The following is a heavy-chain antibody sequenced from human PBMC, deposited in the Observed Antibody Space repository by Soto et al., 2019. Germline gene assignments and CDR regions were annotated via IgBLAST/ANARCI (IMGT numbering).Heavy chain of an antibody. CDR3: ARAREPEYSRAIFFDI. CDR2: IYSAGST. D-gene: IGHD5-18*01. V-gene: IGHV3-53*01. CDR1: GPTVSSSY. Sequence: GSLLLAGSAPGPTVSSSYMSWVRQAPGKGLQWVSVIYSAGSTYYANSVKGRFTISRDISTNMVYLQMSSLTDEDTAVYYCARAREPEYSRAIFFDIWGQGALVTVSS. J-gene: IGHJ4*02.